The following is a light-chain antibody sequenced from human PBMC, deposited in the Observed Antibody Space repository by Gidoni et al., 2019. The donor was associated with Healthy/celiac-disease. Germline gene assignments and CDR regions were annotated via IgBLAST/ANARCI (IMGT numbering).Light chain of an antibody. CDR1: QGISSY. Sequence: AIRMTQSPSSFSASTGDSVPITCRASQGISSYIAWYQQKPGKAPKLLIYAASTLQSGVPSRFSGRGSGAYFTLTISCLQSEDFATYYCQQYYSYPWTFGQGTKVEIK. V-gene: IGKV1-8*01. CDR3: QQYYSYPWT. J-gene: IGKJ1*01. CDR2: AAS.